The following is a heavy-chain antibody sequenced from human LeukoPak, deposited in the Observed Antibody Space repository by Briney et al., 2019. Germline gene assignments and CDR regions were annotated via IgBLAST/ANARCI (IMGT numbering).Heavy chain of an antibody. CDR2: ISDSGNT. V-gene: IGHV3-23*01. D-gene: IGHD2-21*01. Sequence: PGGSLRLSCTASGFTFSDHYMDWVRLAPGKGLEWVSAISDSGNTYHADSVKGRFTISRDSSKNTLFLQMNRLRPEDAAVYYCAKAPVTTCRGAYCYPFDYWGQGTLVTVSS. CDR3: AKAPVTTCRGAYCYPFDY. J-gene: IGHJ4*02. CDR1: GFTFSDHY.